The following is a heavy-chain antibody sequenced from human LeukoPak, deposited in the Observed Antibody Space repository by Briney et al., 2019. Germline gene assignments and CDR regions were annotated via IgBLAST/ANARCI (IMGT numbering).Heavy chain of an antibody. D-gene: IGHD6-19*01. CDR3: ARDNGSGWYGGVYYYGMDV. CDR2: IYYSGST. V-gene: IGHV4-59*01. J-gene: IGHJ6*02. Sequence: PSETLSLTCTVSGGSISSYYWSWIRQPPGKGLEWIGYIYYSGSTNYSPSLKSRVTISVDTSKNQFSLKLSSVTAADTAVYYCARDNGSGWYGGVYYYGMDVWGQGTTVTVSS. CDR1: GGSISSYY.